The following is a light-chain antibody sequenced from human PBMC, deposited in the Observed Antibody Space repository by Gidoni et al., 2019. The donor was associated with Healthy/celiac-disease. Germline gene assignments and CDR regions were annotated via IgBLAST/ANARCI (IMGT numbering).Light chain of an antibody. Sequence: DIQMTQSPSTLSASVGDRVTITCRASQSISSWLDWYQQKPGKAPKLLIYKASSLESGVPSRCSGSRSGTEFTLTISSLQPNDFATYYCQQYNSYSPSTFGQGTKLEIK. CDR3: QQYNSYSPST. V-gene: IGKV1-5*03. CDR1: QSISSW. CDR2: KAS. J-gene: IGKJ2*02.